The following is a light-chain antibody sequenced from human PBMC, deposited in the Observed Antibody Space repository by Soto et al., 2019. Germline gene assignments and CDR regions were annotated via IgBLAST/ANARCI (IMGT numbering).Light chain of an antibody. CDR2: EVY. V-gene: IGLV2-8*01. Sequence: QSALTQPPSVSGSPGQSVTISCTGTSDDVGPYNYVSWFQHHPGKAPKLMIYEVYKRPSGVPDRFSGSKSGNTASLTVSGLQAGDEAVYYCSSYITTSVLVFGGGTQVTVL. CDR3: SSYITTSVLV. CDR1: SDDVGPYNY. J-gene: IGLJ3*02.